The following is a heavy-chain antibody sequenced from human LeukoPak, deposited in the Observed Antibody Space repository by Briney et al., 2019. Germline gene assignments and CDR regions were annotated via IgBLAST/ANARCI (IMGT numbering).Heavy chain of an antibody. CDR3: ARSHPSLWFGESYAPAMDV. CDR2: IYSGGST. V-gene: IGHV3-53*01. Sequence: GGSLRLSCAASGFTVSSNYMSWVRQAPGKGLEWVSVIYSGGSTYYADSVKGRFTISRDNSKNTLYLQMNSLRAEDTAVYYCARSHPSLWFGESYAPAMDVWGKGTTVTISS. J-gene: IGHJ6*03. CDR1: GFTVSSNY. D-gene: IGHD3-10*01.